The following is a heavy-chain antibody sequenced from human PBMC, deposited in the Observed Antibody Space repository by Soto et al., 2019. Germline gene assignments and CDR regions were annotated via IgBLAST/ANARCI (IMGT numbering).Heavy chain of an antibody. J-gene: IGHJ3*02. Sequence: EVHLVESGGGLVQPGGSLRLSCAASGFTFSSYAMHWVRQAPGKGLEYVSAISGNGGSTYYANSVNGRFTISRDNSKNTLYLQMGSLRADDMAVYYCARGGYCSGGSCYLGAFEIWGQGTMVTVSS. D-gene: IGHD2-15*01. CDR3: ARGGYCSGGSCYLGAFEI. CDR2: ISGNGGST. CDR1: GFTFSSYA. V-gene: IGHV3-64*01.